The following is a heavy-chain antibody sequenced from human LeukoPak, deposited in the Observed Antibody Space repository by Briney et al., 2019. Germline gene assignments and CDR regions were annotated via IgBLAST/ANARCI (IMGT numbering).Heavy chain of an antibody. CDR3: AKDYYDSSGYYFGSRYYYYYYMDV. CDR1: GFTFSSYG. V-gene: IGHV3-23*01. CDR2: ISGSGGST. D-gene: IGHD3-22*01. J-gene: IGHJ6*03. Sequence: GGTLRLSCAASGFTFSSYGMSWVRQAPGKGLEWVSAISGSGGSTYYADSVKGRFTISRDNSKNTLYLQMNSLRAEDTAVYYCAKDYYDSSGYYFGSRYYYYYYMDVWGKGTTVTISS.